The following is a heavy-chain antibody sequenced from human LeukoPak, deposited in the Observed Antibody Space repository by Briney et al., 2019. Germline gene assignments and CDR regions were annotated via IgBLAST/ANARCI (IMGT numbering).Heavy chain of an antibody. Sequence: GGSLRLSCAASGFTVSSNYMSWVRQAPRKGLEWVSVIYSGGSTYYADSVKGRFTISRDNSKNTLYLQMNSLRAEDTAVYYCARDRGSYPYYLDYWGQGTLVTVSS. CDR3: ARDRGSYPYYLDY. CDR2: IYSGGST. V-gene: IGHV3-66*01. CDR1: GFTVSSNY. J-gene: IGHJ4*02. D-gene: IGHD1-26*01.